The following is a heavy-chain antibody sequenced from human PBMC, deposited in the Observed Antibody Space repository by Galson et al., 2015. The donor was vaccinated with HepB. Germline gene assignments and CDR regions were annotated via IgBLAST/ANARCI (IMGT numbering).Heavy chain of an antibody. CDR2: MYYSGNT. Sequence: LSLTCTVSRGSISSVRHYWSWIRQPPGKGLEWIGYMYYSGNTNYNPSLKSRVTISVDTSKNQFSLQLRSVTAADTAVYYCAKGATRADGMDVWGQGTTVTVSS. J-gene: IGHJ6*02. V-gene: IGHV4-61*01. CDR3: AKGATRADGMDV. CDR1: RGSISSVRHY. D-gene: IGHD4-11*01.